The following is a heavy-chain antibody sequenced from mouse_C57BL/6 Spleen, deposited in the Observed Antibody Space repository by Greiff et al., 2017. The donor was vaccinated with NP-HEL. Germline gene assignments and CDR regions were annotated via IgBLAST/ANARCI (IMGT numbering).Heavy chain of an antibody. CDR2: ISNGGGST. CDR3: AREFAY. J-gene: IGHJ3*01. Sequence: EVQGVESGGGLVQPGGSLKLSCAASGFTFSDYYMYWVRQTPEKRLEWVAYISNGGGSTYYPDTVKGRFTISRDNAKNTLYLQMSRLKSEDTAMYYCAREFAYWGQGTLVTVSA. CDR1: GFTFSDYY. V-gene: IGHV5-12*01.